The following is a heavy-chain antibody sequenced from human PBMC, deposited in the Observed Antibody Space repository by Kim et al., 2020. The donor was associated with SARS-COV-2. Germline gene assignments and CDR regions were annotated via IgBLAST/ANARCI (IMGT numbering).Heavy chain of an antibody. CDR3: ARDANSGYASGDY. Sequence: YADSVKGRFTISRDNSKNTLYLQMNSLRAEDTAVYYCARDANSGYASGDYWGQGTLVTVSS. D-gene: IGHD5-12*01. V-gene: IGHV3-66*01. J-gene: IGHJ4*02.